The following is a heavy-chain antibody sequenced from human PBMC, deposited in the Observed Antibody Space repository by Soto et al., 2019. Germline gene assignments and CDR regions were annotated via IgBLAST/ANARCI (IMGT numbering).Heavy chain of an antibody. J-gene: IGHJ6*02. D-gene: IGHD6-6*01. CDR2: IYHSGST. Sequence: SETLSLTCAVSGYSISSGYYWGWIRQPPGKGLEWIGSIYHSGSTYYNPSLKSRVTISVDTSKNQFSLKLSSVTAADTAVYYCASIAARPIGMDVWGQGTTVTVSS. V-gene: IGHV4-38-2*01. CDR3: ASIAARPIGMDV. CDR1: GYSISSGYY.